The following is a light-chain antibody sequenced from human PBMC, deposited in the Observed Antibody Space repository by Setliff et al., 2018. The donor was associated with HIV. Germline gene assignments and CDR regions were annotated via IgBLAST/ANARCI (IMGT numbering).Light chain of an antibody. J-gene: IGLJ3*02. Sequence: QSMLTQPASVSGSPGQSITISCTGTSSDVGGYNYVSWYQQHPGKAPKVVIYDVSSRPSGVSNRFSGSKSGNTASLTISGLQPEDEATYYCGSYASTIWVFGGGTKGTVL. CDR3: GSYASTIWV. CDR2: DVS. V-gene: IGLV2-14*03. CDR1: SSDVGGYNY.